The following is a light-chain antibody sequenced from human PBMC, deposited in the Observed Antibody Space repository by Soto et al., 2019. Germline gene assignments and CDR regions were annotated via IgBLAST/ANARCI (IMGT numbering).Light chain of an antibody. CDR1: DIGSKT. J-gene: IGLJ1*01. CDR2: DDS. V-gene: IGLV3-21*02. CDR3: QVWDSTSDLLYV. Sequence: EPTQPHSVSVATAQTGPRIICGGNDIGSKTVHWYQQKPGQAPVMVVYDDSARPSGIPERFSGANSGDTDTLTISRVEAGDEADFYCQVWDSTSDLLYVFGTGTKGIVL.